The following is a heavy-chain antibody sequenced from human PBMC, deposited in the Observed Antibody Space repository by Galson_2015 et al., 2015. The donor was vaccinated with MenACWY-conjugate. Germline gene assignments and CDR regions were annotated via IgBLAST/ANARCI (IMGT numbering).Heavy chain of an antibody. CDR3: ARSGSGTWYFDL. Sequence: QSGAEVKKPGGSLKISCKLSGYSITSHWIGWARQMPGKGLEWMGIIYPGDSDTRYSPSFQGRVTFSVDKSISTAYLQLSSLKASDTAMYYCARSGSGTWYFDLWGRGTLVTVSS. D-gene: IGHD1-26*01. J-gene: IGHJ2*01. V-gene: IGHV5-51*01. CDR1: GYSITSHW. CDR2: IYPGDSDT.